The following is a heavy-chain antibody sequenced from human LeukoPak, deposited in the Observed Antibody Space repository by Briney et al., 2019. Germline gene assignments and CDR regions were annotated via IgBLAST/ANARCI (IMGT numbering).Heavy chain of an antibody. D-gene: IGHD3-22*01. V-gene: IGHV1-18*04. CDR2: ISAYNGNT. J-gene: IGHJ4*02. CDR3: ARGPDYDSSGYYYFTV. CDR1: GYTFTSYG. Sequence: GASVKVSCKASGYTFTSYGFSWVRQAPGQGLEWMGWISAYNGNTNYAQKFQGRVTITADESTSTAYMELSSLRSEDTAVYYCARGPDYDSSGYYYFTVWGQGTLVTVSS.